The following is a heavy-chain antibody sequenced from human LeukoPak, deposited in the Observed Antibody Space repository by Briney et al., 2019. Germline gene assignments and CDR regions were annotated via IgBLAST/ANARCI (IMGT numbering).Heavy chain of an antibody. CDR3: ARYGSGSYYNAPDY. D-gene: IGHD3-10*01. J-gene: IGHJ4*02. CDR2: ISGSGGST. Sequence: GGSLRLSCAASGFTFSSYAMSWVRRAPGKGLEWVSAISGSGGSTYYADSVKGRFTISRDNSKNTLYLQMNSLRAEDTAVYYCARYGSGSYYNAPDYWGQGTLVTVSS. CDR1: GFTFSSYA. V-gene: IGHV3-23*01.